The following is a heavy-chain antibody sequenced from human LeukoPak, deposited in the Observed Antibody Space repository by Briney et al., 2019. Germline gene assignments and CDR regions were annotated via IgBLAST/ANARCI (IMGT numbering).Heavy chain of an antibody. D-gene: IGHD6-19*01. J-gene: IGHJ5*02. Sequence: PGGCLRLSCGTSGFTFSAYAMSWVRQGPGKGLEWVSSLTASGDDSYYADSVRGRFTISRDNSNNTLYLQMSSLRVEDTGVYYCVKDRHTSGWPNWVDPWGQGTLVTVSS. V-gene: IGHV3-23*01. CDR3: VKDRHTSGWPNWVDP. CDR2: LTASGDDS. CDR1: GFTFSAYA.